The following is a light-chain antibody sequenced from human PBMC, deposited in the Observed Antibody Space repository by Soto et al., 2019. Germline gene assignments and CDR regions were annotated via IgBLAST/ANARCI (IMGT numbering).Light chain of an antibody. CDR2: DAS. J-gene: IGKJ2*01. Sequence: DIQMTQSPSTLSASVGDRVTITCRASQNVNKWLAWFQQKPGKVPKLLIFDASTLQTGVPSRFGGGGSGTEFTLTISGLQPDDFATYYCQLYHSSSYTFGQGTKLEIK. CDR3: QLYHSSSYT. V-gene: IGKV1-5*01. CDR1: QNVNKW.